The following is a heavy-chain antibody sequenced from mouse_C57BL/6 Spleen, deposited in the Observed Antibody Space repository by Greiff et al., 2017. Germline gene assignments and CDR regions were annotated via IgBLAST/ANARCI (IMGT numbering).Heavy chain of an antibody. CDR2: IHPNSGST. CDR1: GYTFTSYW. V-gene: IGHV1-64*01. CDR3: ARGGTYDWAMDY. D-gene: IGHD2-4*01. J-gene: IGHJ4*01. Sequence: QVQLQQPGAELVKPGASVKLSCKASGYTFTSYWMHWVKQRPGQGLEWIGMIHPNSGSTNYNEKFKSKATLTVDKSSSTAYMQLSSLTSEDSAVYYCARGGTYDWAMDYWGQGTSVTVSS.